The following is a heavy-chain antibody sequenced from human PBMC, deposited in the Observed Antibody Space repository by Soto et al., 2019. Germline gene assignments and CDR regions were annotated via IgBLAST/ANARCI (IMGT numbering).Heavy chain of an antibody. D-gene: IGHD3-10*01. CDR2: IWYDGSNK. CDR3: ARSDNTYYYGCFF. CDR1: GFTFSSYG. V-gene: IGHV3-33*01. Sequence: GGSLRLSCAASGFTFSSYGMHWVRQAPGKGLEWVAVIWYDGSNKYYADSVKGRFTISRDNSKNTLYLQMNSLRAEDTAVYYCARSDNTYYYGCFFWGQGTTVTVSS. J-gene: IGHJ6*02.